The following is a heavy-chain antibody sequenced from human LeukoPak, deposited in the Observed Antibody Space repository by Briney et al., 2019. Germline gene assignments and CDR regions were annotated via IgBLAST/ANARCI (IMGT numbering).Heavy chain of an antibody. J-gene: IGHJ3*02. Sequence: TGGSLRLSCAASGFTFSSYSMNWVRQAPGKGLEWVSSISSSSSYIYYADSVKGRFTISRDNAKNSVYLQMNSLRAEDTAVYYCASHDYGDYVGFFDIWGQGTMVTVSS. CDR1: GFTFSSYS. CDR3: ASHDYGDYVGFFDI. V-gene: IGHV3-21*01. CDR2: ISSSSSYI. D-gene: IGHD4-17*01.